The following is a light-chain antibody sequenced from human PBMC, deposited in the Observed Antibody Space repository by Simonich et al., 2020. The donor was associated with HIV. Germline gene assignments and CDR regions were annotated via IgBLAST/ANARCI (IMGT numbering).Light chain of an antibody. CDR1: QSISSS. CDR3: QQYYSTPPWT. CDR2: AAS. Sequence: DIQMTQSPSSLSASVGDRVTITCRASQSISSSLNWYQQKPGKAPKLLIYAASSLQSGVPSRFSGSGSGTDFTPTISSLQPEDFASYYCQQYYSTPPWTFGQGTKVEIK. V-gene: IGKV1-39*01. J-gene: IGKJ1*01.